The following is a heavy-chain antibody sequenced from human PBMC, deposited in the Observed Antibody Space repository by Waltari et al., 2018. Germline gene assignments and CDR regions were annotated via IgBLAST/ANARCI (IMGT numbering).Heavy chain of an antibody. Sequence: QVQLVQSGAEVKKPGASVKVSCKASGYTFTSYDINWVRKATGQGLEWMGWMNPNSGNTGYAQKFQGRVTMTRNTSISTAYMELSSLRSEDTAVYYCARRRRAIAYLDYWGQGTLVTVSS. D-gene: IGHD6-13*01. J-gene: IGHJ4*02. CDR3: ARRRRAIAYLDY. V-gene: IGHV1-8*01. CDR2: MNPNSGNT. CDR1: GYTFTSYD.